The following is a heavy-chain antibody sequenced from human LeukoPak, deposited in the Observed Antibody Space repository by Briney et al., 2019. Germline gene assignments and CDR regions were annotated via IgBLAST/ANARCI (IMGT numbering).Heavy chain of an antibody. CDR1: GGSFSGYY. CDR2: INHSGST. J-gene: IGHJ4*02. V-gene: IGHV4-34*01. Sequence: SETLSLTCAVYGGSFSGYYWSWIRQPPGKGLEWIGEINHSGSTNYNPSLKSRVTISVDTSKNQFSLKLSSVTAADTAVYYCAKDRYYYDSSGSAYFDYWGQGTLVTVSS. CDR3: AKDRYYYDSSGSAYFDY. D-gene: IGHD3-22*01.